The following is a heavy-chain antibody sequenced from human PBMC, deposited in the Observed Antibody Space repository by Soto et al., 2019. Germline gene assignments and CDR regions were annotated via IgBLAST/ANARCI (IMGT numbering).Heavy chain of an antibody. J-gene: IGHJ4*02. CDR3: AHCQWQRFSY. CDR1: GFSLSTSGVG. CDR2: IYWNDDT. V-gene: IGHV2-5*01. Sequence: SGPTLVNPTQTLTLTGTFSGFSLSTSGVGVGWMRQPPGKALEWLALIYWNDDTRHSPSLQSRITTTKDTSRDQVFLTKINMTPVDTATFYCAHCQWQRFSYWRQGTLVTVSS. D-gene: IGHD5-12*01.